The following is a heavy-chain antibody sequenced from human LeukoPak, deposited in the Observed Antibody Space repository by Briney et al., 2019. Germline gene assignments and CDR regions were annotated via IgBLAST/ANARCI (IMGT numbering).Heavy chain of an antibody. D-gene: IGHD2-2*01. Sequence: GGSLRLSCAASGFTFSYYWINWVRQAPGKGLEWVSAISGSGGSTYYADSVKGRFTISRDNSKNTLYLQMNSLRAEDTAVYYCAKGYCSSTSCPLFDYWGQGTLVTVSS. V-gene: IGHV3-23*01. CDR1: GFTFSYYW. J-gene: IGHJ4*02. CDR3: AKGYCSSTSCPLFDY. CDR2: ISGSGGST.